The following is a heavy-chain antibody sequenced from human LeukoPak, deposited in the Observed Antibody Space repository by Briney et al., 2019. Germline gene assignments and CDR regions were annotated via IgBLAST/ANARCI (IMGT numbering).Heavy chain of an antibody. CDR1: GYTFTSYD. CDR3: AESSHHNFDRLLRHYYYYYYMDV. D-gene: IGHD3-9*01. J-gene: IGHJ6*03. Sequence: GASVKVSCKASGYTFTSYDINWVRQATGQGLEWMGWMNPNSGNTGYAQKFQGRVTMTRNTSISTAYMELSSLRSEDTAVYYCAESSHHNFDRLLRHYYYYYYMDVWGKGTTVTVSS. CDR2: MNPNSGNT. V-gene: IGHV1-8*01.